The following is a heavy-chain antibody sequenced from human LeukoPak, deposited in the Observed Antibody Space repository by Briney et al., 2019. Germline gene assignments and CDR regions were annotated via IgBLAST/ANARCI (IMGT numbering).Heavy chain of an antibody. J-gene: IGHJ6*03. CDR3: AGTIFGVVIPYYYYYMDV. CDR1: GGSISSYY. D-gene: IGHD3-3*01. V-gene: IGHV4-4*07. Sequence: SETLSLTCTVSGGSISSYYWSWIRQPAGKGLEWIGRIYTSGSTNYNPSLKSRVTMSVDTSKNQFSLKLSSVTAADTDVYYCAGTIFGVVIPYYYYYMDVWGKGTTVTVSS. CDR2: IYTSGST.